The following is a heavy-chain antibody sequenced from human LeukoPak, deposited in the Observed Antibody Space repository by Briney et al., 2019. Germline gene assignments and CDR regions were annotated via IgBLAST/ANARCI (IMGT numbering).Heavy chain of an antibody. Sequence: GGSLRLSCAASGFTFSSYAMSWVRQAPGKGLEWVSAISGSGGSTYYADSVKGRFTISKDNSKNTLYLQMNSLRAEDTAVYYCAKGLFVAAAGTPDYWGQGTLVTVSS. J-gene: IGHJ4*02. D-gene: IGHD6-13*01. CDR1: GFTFSSYA. V-gene: IGHV3-23*01. CDR2: ISGSGGST. CDR3: AKGLFVAAAGTPDY.